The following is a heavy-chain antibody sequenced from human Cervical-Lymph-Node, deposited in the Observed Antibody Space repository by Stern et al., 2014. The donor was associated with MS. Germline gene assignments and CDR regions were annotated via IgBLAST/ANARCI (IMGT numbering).Heavy chain of an antibody. CDR3: AKDLWDIVVVPAAAYYYYGMDV. CDR2: ISYDGSNK. CDR1: GFTFSSYG. J-gene: IGHJ6*02. D-gene: IGHD2-2*01. V-gene: IGHV3-30*18. Sequence: VQLVQSGGGVVQPGRSLRLSCAASGFTFSSYGMHWVRQAPGKGLEWVAVISYDGSNKYYADSVKGRFTISRDNSKNTLYLQMNSLRAEDTAVYYCAKDLWDIVVVPAAAYYYYGMDVWGQGTPVTVSS.